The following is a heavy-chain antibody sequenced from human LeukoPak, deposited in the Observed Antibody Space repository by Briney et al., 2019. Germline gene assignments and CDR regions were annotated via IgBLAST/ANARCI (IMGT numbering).Heavy chain of an antibody. CDR2: ISPNSGAT. J-gene: IGHJ4*02. Sequence: APVKVSCKTSGYTFTGYYMHWVRQAPGQGLEWMGWISPNSGATNYAQKFQARVTMTGDTSISTAYMELGSLRSDDTAVYYCARLGGGSSWSNFDYWGQGTLVTVSS. CDR1: GYTFTGYY. D-gene: IGHD6-13*01. V-gene: IGHV1-2*02. CDR3: ARLGGGSSWSNFDY.